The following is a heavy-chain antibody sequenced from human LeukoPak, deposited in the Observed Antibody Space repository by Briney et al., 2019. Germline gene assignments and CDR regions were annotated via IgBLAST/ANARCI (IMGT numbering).Heavy chain of an antibody. Sequence: PSETLSLTCTVSGYSISSGYYWGWIRQPPGKGLEWIGSIYHSGSTYYNPSLKSRVTISVDTSKNQFSLKLSSVTAADTAVYYCARGQVAYYFDYWGQGTLVTVSS. J-gene: IGHJ4*02. CDR2: IYHSGST. CDR1: GYSISSGYY. V-gene: IGHV4-38-2*02. D-gene: IGHD2-15*01. CDR3: ARGQVAYYFDY.